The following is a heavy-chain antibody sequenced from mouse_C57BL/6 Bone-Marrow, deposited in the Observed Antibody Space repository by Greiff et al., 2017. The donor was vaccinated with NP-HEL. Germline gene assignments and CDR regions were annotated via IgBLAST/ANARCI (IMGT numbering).Heavy chain of an antibody. CDR3: ARDGGWLLRLDY. CDR1: GYTFTSYW. J-gene: IGHJ2*01. D-gene: IGHD2-3*01. V-gene: IGHV1-50*01. Sequence: QVQLQQPGAELVKPGASVKLSCKASGYTFTSYWMQWVKQRPGQGLEWIGEIDPSDSYTNYNQKFKGKATLTVDTSSSTAYMQLSSLTSEDSAVYYCARDGGWLLRLDYWGQGTTLTVS. CDR2: IDPSDSYT.